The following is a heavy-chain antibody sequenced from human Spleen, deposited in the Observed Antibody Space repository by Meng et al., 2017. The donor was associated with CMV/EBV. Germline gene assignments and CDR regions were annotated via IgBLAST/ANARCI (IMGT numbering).Heavy chain of an antibody. J-gene: IGHJ4*02. CDR1: GFTFSNYW. V-gene: IGHV3-7*01. D-gene: IGHD3-22*01. Sequence: GESLKISCAASGFTFSNYWMSWVRQAPGKGLEWVANIKEDGSEKYYVDSVKGRFTISRDNSKSTLILQMSSLRSEDTAVYYCARVYYDSTNYYFSFGYWGQGTLVTVSS. CDR2: IKEDGSEK. CDR3: ARVYYDSTNYYFSFGY.